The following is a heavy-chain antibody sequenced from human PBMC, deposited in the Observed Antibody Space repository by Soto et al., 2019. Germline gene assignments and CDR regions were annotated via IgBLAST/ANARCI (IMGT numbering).Heavy chain of an antibody. J-gene: IGHJ5*02. V-gene: IGHV4-4*07. CDR3: VTKCDYGGLFYT. Sequence: QVQLQESGPGLVKPSETLSLTCSISCASIRDQYWSWLRQCAEKGLAFILLIFNGGTTIYKPSLQSRVTMSLDTSRTHFCLKLTSVSAAARAVYCAVTKCDYGGLFYTWGQGTLVTVSS. CDR1: CASIRDQY. D-gene: IGHD3-10*01. CDR2: IFNGGTT.